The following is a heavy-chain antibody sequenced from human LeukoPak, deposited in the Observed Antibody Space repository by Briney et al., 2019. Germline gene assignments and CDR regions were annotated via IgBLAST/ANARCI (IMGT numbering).Heavy chain of an antibody. CDR3: ARGYCSSTSCLNYYYGMDV. D-gene: IGHD2-2*01. J-gene: IGHJ6*02. CDR2: MNPNSGNT. Sequence: ASVKVSCKASGYTFTSYDINWVRQATGQGHEWMGWMNPNSGNTGYAQKFQGRVTMTRNTSISTAYMELSSLRSEDTAVYYCARGYCSSTSCLNYYYGMDVWGQGTTVTVSS. CDR1: GYTFTSYD. V-gene: IGHV1-8*01.